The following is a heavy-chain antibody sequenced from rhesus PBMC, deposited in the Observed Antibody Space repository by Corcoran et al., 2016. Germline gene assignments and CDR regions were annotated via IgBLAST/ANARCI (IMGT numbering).Heavy chain of an antibody. V-gene: IGHV4-122*02. CDR2: ISYSVST. CDR1: GGSISSSYYY. CDR3: ARDTSFGSYETSFDY. J-gene: IGHJ4*01. Sequence: QVQLQESGPGLVKPSETLSLTCAVSGGSISSSYYYWSWIRQAPGQGLEWIGYISYSVSTNYNPSLKSRVTISRDTAKNQFSLKLSSVTAADTAVYYCARDTSFGSYETSFDYWGQGVLVTVSS. D-gene: IGHD4-4*01.